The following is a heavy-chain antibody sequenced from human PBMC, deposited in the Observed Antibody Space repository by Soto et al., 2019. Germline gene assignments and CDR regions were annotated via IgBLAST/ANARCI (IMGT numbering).Heavy chain of an antibody. D-gene: IGHD2-15*01. CDR2: ITSGGTRT. J-gene: IGHJ4*02. CDR3: ANGLVAATPYYFDY. CDR1: GFTFTSYA. Sequence: GGSLRLSCAASGFTFTSYAMSWVRQAPGKGLEWVSAITSGGTRTDYADPVKGRFTISRDNSKNMLYLQMSSLRAEDTAVYYCANGLVAATPYYFDYWGQGTLVTVSS. V-gene: IGHV3-23*01.